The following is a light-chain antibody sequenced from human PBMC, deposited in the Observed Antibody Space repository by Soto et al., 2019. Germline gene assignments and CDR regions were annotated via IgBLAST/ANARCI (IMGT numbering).Light chain of an antibody. V-gene: IGKV1-5*01. CDR2: DAS. CDR3: QQYNSDYT. Sequence: DIKITQSPSALSAYVGDRGAITCRASQSISTSLAWYQQKPGKAPKFLIYDASSLESGVPSRFSGSGSGTEFTLSISSLQPDDFASYYCQQYNSDYTFGQGTKVDIK. J-gene: IGKJ2*01. CDR1: QSISTS.